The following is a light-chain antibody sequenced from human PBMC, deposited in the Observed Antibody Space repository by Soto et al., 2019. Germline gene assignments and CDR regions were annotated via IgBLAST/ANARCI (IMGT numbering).Light chain of an antibody. V-gene: IGLV6-57*03. CDR2: EDN. CDR3: QSYDSSNSWV. CDR1: SGSIASNY. Sequence: NFMLTQPHSVSESPGKTVTISCTRSSGSIASNYVQWYQQRPGSAPTTVIYEDNQRPSGVPDRFSGSIDSSSNSASLTISGLKTEDEADCYCQSYDSSNSWVFGGGTKVTVL. J-gene: IGLJ3*02.